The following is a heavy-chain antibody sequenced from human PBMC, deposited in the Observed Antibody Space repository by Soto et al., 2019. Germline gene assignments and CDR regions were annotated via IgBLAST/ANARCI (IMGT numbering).Heavy chain of an antibody. V-gene: IGHV3-13*01. CDR2: SGTAGDT. CDR3: AKRKEIGPHLFDS. Sequence: GGSLRLSCEASGFTFSGCDMHWVRQPTGKGLEWVSSSGTAGDTYYAVSVKGRFTISRDNAKNSLSLQMNSLRAGDMAVYFCAKRKEIGPHLFDSWGQGTQVTVS. J-gene: IGHJ4*02. CDR1: GFTFSGCD. D-gene: IGHD2-21*01.